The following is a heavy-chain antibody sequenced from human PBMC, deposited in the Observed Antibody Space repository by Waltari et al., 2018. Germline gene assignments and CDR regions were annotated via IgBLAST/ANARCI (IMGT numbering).Heavy chain of an antibody. D-gene: IGHD2-15*01. CDR3: ARDPKYCSGGTCKAWFDS. V-gene: IGHV7-4-1*02. Sequence: QVQLVQSGSELKNPGASVKISCRTSGYIFTAHGMHWVRQAPTQGLQWMGWTNTNTRNPTYAQGFTGRFVFSLDKSVDTAYLESSSLKSEDTAIYFCARDPKYCSGGTCKAWFDSWGQGTLVSVSS. J-gene: IGHJ5*01. CDR1: GYIFTAHG. CDR2: TNTNTRNP.